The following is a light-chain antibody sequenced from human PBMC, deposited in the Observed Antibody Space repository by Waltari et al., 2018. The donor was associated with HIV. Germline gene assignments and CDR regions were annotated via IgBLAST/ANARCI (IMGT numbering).Light chain of an antibody. CDR1: SSDVGSYNY. V-gene: IGLV2-14*01. CDR3: SSYTRTSTLVA. J-gene: IGLJ2*01. Sequence: QSALTQPASVSGSPGQSITISCTGTSSDVGSYNYVSWYQQHSGKALKLLIFNVSNRPSGVSDRFSGSKSGDTASLASSGLQTEDEAYYYCSSYTRTSTLVAFGGGTKVTVL. CDR2: NVS.